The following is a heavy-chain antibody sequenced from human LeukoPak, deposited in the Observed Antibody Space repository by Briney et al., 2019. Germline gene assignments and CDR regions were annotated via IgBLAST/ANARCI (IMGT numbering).Heavy chain of an antibody. V-gene: IGHV4-39*07. CDR1: GGSISSSSYY. Sequence: SETLSLTCTVSGGSISSSSYYWGWIRQPPGKGLEWIGYIYYSGSTYYNPSLKSRVTISVDTSKNQFSLKLSSVTAADTAVYYCARFPLYYFDYWGQGTLVTVSS. CDR2: IYYSGST. CDR3: ARFPLYYFDY. J-gene: IGHJ4*02.